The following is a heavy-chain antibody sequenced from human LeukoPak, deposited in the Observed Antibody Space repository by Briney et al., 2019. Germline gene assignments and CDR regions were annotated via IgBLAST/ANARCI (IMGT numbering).Heavy chain of an antibody. Sequence: GGSLRLSCAASGFTLSSYGMHWVRQAPGKGLEGVAVISYDGSNKYYADSVKGRFTISRDNSKNTLYLQMNSLRAEDTAVYYCAKTHYDSSGSLDYWGQGTLVTVSS. CDR2: ISYDGSNK. CDR1: GFTLSSYG. J-gene: IGHJ4*02. CDR3: AKTHYDSSGSLDY. D-gene: IGHD3-22*01. V-gene: IGHV3-30*18.